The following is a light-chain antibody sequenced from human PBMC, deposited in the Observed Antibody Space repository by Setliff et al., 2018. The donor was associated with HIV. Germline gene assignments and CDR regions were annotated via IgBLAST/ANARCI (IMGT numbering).Light chain of an antibody. CDR3: SSYTRSTTGV. V-gene: IGLV2-14*03. CDR1: SSDVGGYNF. Sequence: QSALTQPASVSGSPGQSITISCTGTSSDVGGYNFVSWYQQHPGKAPKLMVYDVNNRPSGVSNRFSGSKSGNTASLTISGLQAEDGADYYCSSYTRSTTGVFGGGTKGTV. CDR2: DVN. J-gene: IGLJ3*02.